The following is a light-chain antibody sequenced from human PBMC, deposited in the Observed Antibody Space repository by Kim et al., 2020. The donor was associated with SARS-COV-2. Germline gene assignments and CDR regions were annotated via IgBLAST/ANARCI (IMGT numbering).Light chain of an antibody. Sequence: DIQMTQSPSPLSASVGDRVTITCRASQSINNWLAWYQQKPGKAPKLLIYKASTLESGVPSRFSGSGSGTEFTLTISSLQPDDFATYYCQQYNSYLFTFGPGTKVDIK. CDR1: QSINNW. J-gene: IGKJ3*01. V-gene: IGKV1-5*03. CDR3: QQYNSYLFT. CDR2: KAS.